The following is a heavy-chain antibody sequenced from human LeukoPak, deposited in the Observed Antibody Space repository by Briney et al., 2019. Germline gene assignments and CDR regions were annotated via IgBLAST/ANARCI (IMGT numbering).Heavy chain of an antibody. D-gene: IGHD3-16*02. V-gene: IGHV3-49*04. CDR3: TRVRWSHSDYVWGSYRFDY. CDR2: IRSKAYGGTT. CDR1: GFTFGDYA. J-gene: IGHJ4*02. Sequence: GGSLRLSCTASGFTFGDYAMSWVRQAPGKGLEWVGFIRSKAYGGTTEYAASVKGRFTISRDDSKSIAYLQMNSLKTEDTAVYYCTRVRWSHSDYVWGSYRFDYWGQGTLVTVSS.